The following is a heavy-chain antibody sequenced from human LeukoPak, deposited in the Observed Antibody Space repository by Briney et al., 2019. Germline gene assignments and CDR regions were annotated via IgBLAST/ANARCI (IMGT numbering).Heavy chain of an antibody. Sequence: SETLSLTCTVSGGSISSTTYYWGWIRQPPGKGLEWIGSMSYSGSTYYNPSIKSRASISIDISKSQFSLTLSSVTAADTALYHCGRVVITGTSRGFVDYWGQGTLVTVSS. CDR3: GRVVITGTSRGFVDY. D-gene: IGHD1-20*01. CDR2: MSYSGST. J-gene: IGHJ4*02. V-gene: IGHV4-39*07. CDR1: GGSISSTTYY.